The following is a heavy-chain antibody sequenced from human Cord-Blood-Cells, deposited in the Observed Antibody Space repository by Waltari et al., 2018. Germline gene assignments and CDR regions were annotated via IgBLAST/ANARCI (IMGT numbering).Heavy chain of an antibody. J-gene: IGHJ1*01. D-gene: IGHD3-22*01. Sequence: QVQLVQSGAEVKKPGASVKVSCKVSGYTLTELSMHWVRQAPRKGLEWMGGFDPEDGETIYAQKFQGRVTMTEDTSTDTAYMELSSLRSEDTAVYYCYYYYDSSGYYPEYFQHWGQGTLVTVSS. CDR3: YYYYDSSGYYPEYFQH. V-gene: IGHV1-24*01. CDR2: FDPEDGET. CDR1: GYTLTELS.